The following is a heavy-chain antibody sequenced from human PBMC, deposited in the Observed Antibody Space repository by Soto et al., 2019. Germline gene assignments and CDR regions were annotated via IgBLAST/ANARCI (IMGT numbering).Heavy chain of an antibody. CDR1: GGSISSGDYS. V-gene: IGHV4-30-2*01. Sequence: PSETLSLTCAVSGGSISSGDYSWSWIRQPPGKGLEWIGYMFHSGSAYCDPSLKSRVTISVDRSKNQFSLKLTSLTAADTAVYYCARGKRGIRYYGSGTSDWLDPWGQGTLVTVSS. J-gene: IGHJ5*02. D-gene: IGHD3-10*01. CDR2: MFHSGSA. CDR3: ARGKRGIRYYGSGTSDWLDP.